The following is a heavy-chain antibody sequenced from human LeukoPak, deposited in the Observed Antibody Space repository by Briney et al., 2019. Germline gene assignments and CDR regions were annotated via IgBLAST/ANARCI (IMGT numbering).Heavy chain of an antibody. Sequence: ASVKVSCKASGYTFTGYYMHWVRQAPGQGLEWMGWINPISGGTNYAQKFQGRVTMTRDTSISTAYMELSRLRSDDTAVYYCARARSGVLLWFGELLLDAFDIWGQGTMVTVSS. D-gene: IGHD3-10*01. CDR3: ARARSGVLLWFGELLLDAFDI. J-gene: IGHJ3*02. CDR2: INPISGGT. CDR1: GYTFTGYY. V-gene: IGHV1-2*02.